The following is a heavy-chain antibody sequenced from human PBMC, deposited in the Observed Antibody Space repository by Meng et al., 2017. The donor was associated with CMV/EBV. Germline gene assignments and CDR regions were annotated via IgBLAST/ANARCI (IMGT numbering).Heavy chain of an antibody. J-gene: IGHJ5*02. CDR3: ARDGPVTMIVVGNWFDP. Sequence: SETLSLTCTVSGGSISSSSYYWGWIRQPPGKGLEWIGSIYYSGSTYYNPSLKSRVTISVDTSKNQFPLKLSSVTAADTAVYYCARDGPVTMIVVGNWFDPWGQGTLVTVSS. V-gene: IGHV4-39*06. CDR2: IYYSGST. D-gene: IGHD3-22*01. CDR1: GGSISSSSYY.